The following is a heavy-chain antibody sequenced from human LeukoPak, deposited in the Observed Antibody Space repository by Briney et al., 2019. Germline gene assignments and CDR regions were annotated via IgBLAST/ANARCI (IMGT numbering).Heavy chain of an antibody. CDR1: GGTFSSDA. CDR3: ASSSNWNYNMVY. CDR2: IIPIFGTA. Sequence: GASVKVSCKASGGTFSSDAISWVRQAPGQGLEWMGGIIPIFGTANYAQKFQGRVTITTDESTSTAYMELSSLRSEDTAVYYCASSSNWNYNMVYWGQGTLVSVSS. D-gene: IGHD1-7*01. V-gene: IGHV1-69*05. J-gene: IGHJ4*02.